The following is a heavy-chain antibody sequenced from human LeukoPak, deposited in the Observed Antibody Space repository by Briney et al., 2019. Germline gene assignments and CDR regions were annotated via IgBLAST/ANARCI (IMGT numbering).Heavy chain of an antibody. CDR1: GYTFTGYY. J-gene: IGHJ4*02. D-gene: IGHD3-3*01. Sequence: ASVKVSCKASGYTFTGYYMHWVRQAPGQGLEWMGWINPNSGGTNYAQKFQGRVTMTGDTSISTAYMELSRLRSDDTAVYYCARDSQSVTIFGVVTPLGYWGQGTLVTVSS. CDR2: INPNSGGT. V-gene: IGHV1-2*02. CDR3: ARDSQSVTIFGVVTPLGY.